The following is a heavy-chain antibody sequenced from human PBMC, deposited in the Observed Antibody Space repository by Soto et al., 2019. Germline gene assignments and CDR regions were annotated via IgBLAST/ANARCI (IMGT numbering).Heavy chain of an antibody. D-gene: IGHD3-22*01. CDR1: GGTFSSYA. CDR3: ARTYYYDSSGYYPGWFDP. V-gene: IGHV1-69*13. J-gene: IGHJ5*02. CDR2: IIPIFGTA. Sequence: ASVKVSCKASGGTFSSYAISWVRQAPGQGLEWMGGIIPIFGTANYAQKFQGRVTITADESTSTAYMELSSLRSEDTAVYYCARTYYYDSSGYYPGWFDPWGQGTLVTVSS.